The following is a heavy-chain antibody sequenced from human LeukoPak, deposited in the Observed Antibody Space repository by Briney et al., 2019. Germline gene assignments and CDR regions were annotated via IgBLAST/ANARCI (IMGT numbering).Heavy chain of an antibody. Sequence: PGGSLRLSCAASGFTFSSYSINWVRQAPGKGLEWVSYISSTSSAIYYAASVKGRFTISRDNAKNSLYLQMNSLRAEDTAVYYCARVIGSYGDSAYWGQGTLVTVSS. CDR2: ISSTSSAI. V-gene: IGHV3-48*04. CDR1: GFTFSSYS. D-gene: IGHD1-26*01. J-gene: IGHJ4*02. CDR3: ARVIGSYGDSAY.